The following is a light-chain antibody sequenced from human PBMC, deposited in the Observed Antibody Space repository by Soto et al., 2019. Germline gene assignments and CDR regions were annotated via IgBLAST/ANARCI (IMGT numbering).Light chain of an antibody. J-gene: IGLJ1*01. V-gene: IGLV1-44*01. Sequence: QPVLTQPPSASGTPGQRVIMSCSGSSSNIRRNSVNWYQQVPGTAPKLLIYSNIQRPSGVPDRFSGSKSGTSASLAISGLQSEDEADYYCATWDDSLDVHVFGTGTKLTVL. CDR2: SNI. CDR1: SSNIRRNS. CDR3: ATWDDSLDVHV.